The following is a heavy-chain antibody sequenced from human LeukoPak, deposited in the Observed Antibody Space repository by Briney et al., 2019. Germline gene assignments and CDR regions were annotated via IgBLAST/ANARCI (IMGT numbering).Heavy chain of an antibody. D-gene: IGHD6-13*01. CDR3: AREHSSSWDQFDY. Sequence: ASVKVSCKASGGTFSSYAISWVRQAPGQGLEWMGRIIPILGIANYAQKFRGRVTITADKSTSTAYMELSSLRSEDTAVYYCAREHSSSWDQFDYWGQGTLVTVSS. V-gene: IGHV1-69*04. J-gene: IGHJ4*02. CDR1: GGTFSSYA. CDR2: IIPILGIA.